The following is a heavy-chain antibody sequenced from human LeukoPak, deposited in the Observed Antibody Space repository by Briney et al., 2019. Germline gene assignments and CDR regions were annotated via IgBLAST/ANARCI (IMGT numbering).Heavy chain of an antibody. D-gene: IGHD3-16*01. Sequence: PSETLSLTCAVYGGSFSGYYWSWIRQPPGKGLEWIGEINHSGSTSYNPSLKSRVTISVDTSKNQFSLKLSSVTAADTAVYYCARKGLRRRFDYWGQGTLVTVSS. CDR3: ARKGLRRRFDY. CDR1: GGSFSGYY. V-gene: IGHV4-34*01. CDR2: INHSGST. J-gene: IGHJ4*02.